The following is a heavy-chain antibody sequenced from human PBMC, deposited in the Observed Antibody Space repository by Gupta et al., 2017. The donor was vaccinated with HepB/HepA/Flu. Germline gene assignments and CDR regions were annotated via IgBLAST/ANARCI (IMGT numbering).Heavy chain of an antibody. CDR1: GGSFSGYY. CDR3: VSFGPAAFFDY. J-gene: IGHJ4*02. V-gene: IGHV4-34*01. Sequence: QVQLQQWGAGRLKPSETLSLTCAVYGGSFSGYYWSWIRQPPGKGLEWIGEINHSGSTNYNPSLKSRVTISVDTSKNQFSLKLSSVTAADTAVYYCVSFGPAAFFDYWGQGTLVTVSS. D-gene: IGHD2-2*01. CDR2: INHSGST.